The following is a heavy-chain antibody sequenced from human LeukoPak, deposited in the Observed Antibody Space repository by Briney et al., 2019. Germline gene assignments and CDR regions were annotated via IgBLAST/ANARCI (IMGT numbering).Heavy chain of an antibody. J-gene: IGHJ4*02. CDR2: ISGSGGST. CDR1: GFTFSSYG. CDR3: LRGDRRDY. V-gene: IGHV3-23*01. Sequence: SGGSLRLSCAASGFTFSSYGMSWVRQAPGKGLEWVSAISGSGGSTYYADSVKGRFIISRDNAKDSLYLQMNSLRVEDTAVYYCLRGDRRDYWGQGTLVTVSS.